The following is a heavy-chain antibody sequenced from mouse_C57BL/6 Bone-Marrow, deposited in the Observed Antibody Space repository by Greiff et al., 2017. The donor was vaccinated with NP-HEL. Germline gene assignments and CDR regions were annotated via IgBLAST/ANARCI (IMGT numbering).Heavy chain of an antibody. CDR1: GYTFTSYW. CDR3: ARKGVITTAWYFDG. J-gene: IGHJ1*03. Sequence: VQLQQPGTELVKPGASVKLSCKASGYTFTSYWMHWVKQRPGQGLEWIGNINPSNGGTNYNEKFKSKATLTVDKSSSTAYMPLSSLTSEDSAVYYCARKGVITTAWYFDGWGTGTTVTVSS. D-gene: IGHD1-2*01. CDR2: INPSNGGT. V-gene: IGHV1-53*01.